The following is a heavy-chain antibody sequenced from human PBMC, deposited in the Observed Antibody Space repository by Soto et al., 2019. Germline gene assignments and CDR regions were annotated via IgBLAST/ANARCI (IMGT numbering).Heavy chain of an antibody. V-gene: IGHV1-69*06. Sequence: QVQLVQSGAEVRRPGSSVKVSCKASEDTFSTYAIGWVRQAPGQGLEWMGGIIPIFDTTNYAQSFRDRVTITADKSTNTVYMELSSLRFEDTAVYYCARSSRRSVDSYSGLHDWGQGTTVTVSS. CDR1: EDTFSTYA. CDR2: IIPIFDTT. J-gene: IGHJ6*02. D-gene: IGHD2-15*01. CDR3: ARSSRRSVDSYSGLHD.